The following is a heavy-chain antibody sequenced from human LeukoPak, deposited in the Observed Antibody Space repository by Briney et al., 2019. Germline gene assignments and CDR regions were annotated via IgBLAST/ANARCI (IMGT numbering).Heavy chain of an antibody. CDR2: INPNSGGT. V-gene: IGHV1-2*02. CDR1: GYTFTGYY. Sequence: ASVKVSCMASGYTFTGYYIHWVRQAPGQGLEWMGWINPNSGGTKYAQKFQGRVTMTRDTSISTAYMELRRLTADDTAVYYCARGRGPYYCVLDVWGQGTTVTVSS. D-gene: IGHD3-10*01. J-gene: IGHJ6*02. CDR3: ARGRGPYYCVLDV.